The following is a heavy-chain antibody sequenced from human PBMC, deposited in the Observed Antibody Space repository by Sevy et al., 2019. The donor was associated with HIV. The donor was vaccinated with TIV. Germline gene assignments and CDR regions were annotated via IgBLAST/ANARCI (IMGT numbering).Heavy chain of an antibody. J-gene: IGHJ4*02. V-gene: IGHV3-48*03. Sequence: GGSLRLSCTASGFPFSSYEMNWVRQAPGKGLEWVSYITNSGSTKYYSDSVKGRFTSSRDKAKNSLYLQMNNLRAEDTAVYYCARELPPSATTVAHFDYWGRGTLVTVSS. CDR3: ARELPPSATTVAHFDY. CDR1: GFPFSSYE. CDR2: ITNSGSTK. D-gene: IGHD4-17*01.